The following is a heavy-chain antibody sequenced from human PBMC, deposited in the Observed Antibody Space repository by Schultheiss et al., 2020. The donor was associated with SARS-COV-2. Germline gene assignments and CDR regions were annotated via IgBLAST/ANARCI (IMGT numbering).Heavy chain of an antibody. Sequence: GGSLRLSCAASGFTFSSYDMNWVRQAPGKGLEWVSTISATGGSTYYADSVKGRFTTSRDNSKNTLYLQMNSLRAEDTAVYYCAKDIIPQPRYYYYGMDVWGQGTTVTVSS. J-gene: IGHJ6*02. D-gene: IGHD1-14*01. V-gene: IGHV3-23*01. CDR3: AKDIIPQPRYYYYGMDV. CDR2: ISATGGST. CDR1: GFTFSSYD.